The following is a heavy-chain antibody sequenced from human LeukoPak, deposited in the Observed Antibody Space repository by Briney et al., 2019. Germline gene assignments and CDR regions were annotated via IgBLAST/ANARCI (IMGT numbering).Heavy chain of an antibody. CDR1: GDSIRSFF. J-gene: IGHJ4*02. D-gene: IGHD4-17*01. V-gene: IGHV4-59*01. CDR3: ARLPSAGYGYFEG. CDR2: FYYTGST. Sequence: KPSETLSLTCTVSGDSIRSFFWSWVRQPPGKGLEWSGYFYYTGSTNYKPSLKSRVSISVDTSTNQLSLNLTSVTAADTAVYYCARLPSAGYGYFEGWGQGDLVTGSS.